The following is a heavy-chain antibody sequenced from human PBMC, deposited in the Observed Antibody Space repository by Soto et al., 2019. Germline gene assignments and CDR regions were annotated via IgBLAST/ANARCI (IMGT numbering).Heavy chain of an antibody. CDR2: ISYDGSNK. CDR3: AKDLGTVTTGYYYYYMDV. J-gene: IGHJ6*03. Sequence: QVQLVESGGGVVQPGRSLRLSCAASGFTFSSYGMHWVCQAPGKGLEWVAVISYDGSNKYYADSVKGRFTISRDNSKNRLYLQMNSLRAEDTAVYYCAKDLGTVTTGYYYYYMDVWGKGTTVTVSS. CDR1: GFTFSSYG. V-gene: IGHV3-30*18. D-gene: IGHD4-4*01.